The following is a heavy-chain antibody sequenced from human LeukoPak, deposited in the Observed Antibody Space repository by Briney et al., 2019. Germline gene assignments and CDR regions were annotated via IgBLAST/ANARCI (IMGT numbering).Heavy chain of an antibody. D-gene: IGHD2-21*01. CDR2: IYYSGST. Sequence: SETLSLTCTVSGGSISSSSYYWGWIRQPPGKGLEWIGSIYYSGSTYYNPSLKSRVTISVDTSKNQFSLKLSSVTAADTAVYYCARADGGGDLAYYFDYWGQGTLVTVSS. CDR1: GGSISSSSYY. V-gene: IGHV4-39*01. CDR3: ARADGGGDLAYYFDY. J-gene: IGHJ4*02.